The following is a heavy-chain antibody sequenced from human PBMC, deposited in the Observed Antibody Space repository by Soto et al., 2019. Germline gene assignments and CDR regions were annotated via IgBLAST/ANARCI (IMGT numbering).Heavy chain of an antibody. V-gene: IGHV3-30*18. CDR3: AKDDYDFWSGYSPKFLYGMDV. J-gene: IGHJ6*02. D-gene: IGHD3-3*01. Sequence: PGGSLRLSCAASGFTFSSYGMHWVRQAPGKGLEWVAVISYDGSNKYYADSVKGRFTISRDNSKNTLYLQMNSLRAEDTAVYYCAKDDYDFWSGYSPKFLYGMDVWGQGTTVTVSS. CDR2: ISYDGSNK. CDR1: GFTFSSYG.